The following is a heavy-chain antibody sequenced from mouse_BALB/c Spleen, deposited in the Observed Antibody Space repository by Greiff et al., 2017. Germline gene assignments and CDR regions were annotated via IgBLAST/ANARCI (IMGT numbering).Heavy chain of an antibody. D-gene: IGHD1-1*01. CDR2: INSNGGST. J-gene: IGHJ3*01. Sequence: EVQGVESGGGLVQPGGSLKLSCAASGFTFSSYGMSWVRQTPDKRLELVATINSNGGSTYYPDSVKGRFTISRDNAKNTLYLQMSSLKSEDTAMYYCARDYYGTPWFAYWGQGTLVTVSA. CDR1: GFTFSSYG. CDR3: ARDYYGTPWFAY. V-gene: IGHV5-6-3*01.